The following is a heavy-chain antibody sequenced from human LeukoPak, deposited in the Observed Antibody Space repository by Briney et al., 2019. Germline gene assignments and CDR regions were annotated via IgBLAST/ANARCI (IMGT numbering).Heavy chain of an antibody. D-gene: IGHD1-26*01. CDR3: ARDPYSGNYGAYYYYMDV. V-gene: IGHV3-21*01. CDR1: GFSFSTYN. J-gene: IGHJ6*03. Sequence: GGSLRLSCAASGFSFSTYNMNWVRQAPGQRLEWVSSITSGSSYIYYADSVKGRFTISRDNAKSSLYLQMDSLRAEDTAVYYCARDPYSGNYGAYYYYMDVWGKGTTVTISS. CDR2: ITSGSSYI.